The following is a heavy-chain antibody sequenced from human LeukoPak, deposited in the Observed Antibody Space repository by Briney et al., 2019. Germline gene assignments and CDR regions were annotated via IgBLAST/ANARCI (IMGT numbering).Heavy chain of an antibody. D-gene: IGHD6-19*01. Sequence: GGPLTLSCAASASTFPRSWITRLRQAPAQPLERVANINQDGSEKYYVDSVKGRFTISRDNAKSSLYLQMNSLRAEDTAVYFCAGSRGWLVEHWGQGTLVTVSS. V-gene: IGHV3-7*01. J-gene: IGHJ4*02. CDR1: ASTFPRSW. CDR2: INQDGSEK. CDR3: AGSRGWLVEH.